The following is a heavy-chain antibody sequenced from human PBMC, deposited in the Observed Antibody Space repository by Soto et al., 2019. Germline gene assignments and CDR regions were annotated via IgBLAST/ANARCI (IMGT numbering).Heavy chain of an antibody. V-gene: IGHV3-74*01. CDR3: ATDRGRVTNSEVVSNANHKGV. CDR1: GFTFRTYW. Sequence: EVQLVESGGALVQPGGSLRLSCAASGFTFRTYWMYWVRQAPXXGLVXVSRLDPEAGTTRYADSVKGRFTISRDNARNTLYLQMESLRGEDTAVYYCATDRGRVTNSEVVSNANHKGVWGKGTTVTVSS. D-gene: IGHD3-3*01. J-gene: IGHJ6*03. CDR2: LDPEAGTT.